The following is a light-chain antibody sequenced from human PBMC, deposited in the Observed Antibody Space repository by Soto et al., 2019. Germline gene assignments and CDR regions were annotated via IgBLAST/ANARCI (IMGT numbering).Light chain of an antibody. J-gene: IGLJ1*01. CDR1: SGDVDAFDY. CDR3: TSFTSSSTQV. CDR2: EVS. Sequence: LTQPASVSGSPGQSITISCTGTSGDVDAFDYVSWYQQHPGKAPKLMIFEVSDRPSGVSDRFSGSKSGSTASLTISGLQAEDEADYFCTSFTSSSTQVFGTGTKVTVL. V-gene: IGLV2-14*01.